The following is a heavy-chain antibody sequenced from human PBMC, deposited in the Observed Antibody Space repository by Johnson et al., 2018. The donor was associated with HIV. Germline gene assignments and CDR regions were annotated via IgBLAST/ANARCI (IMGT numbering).Heavy chain of an antibody. CDR1: GFTFSSYA. V-gene: IGHV3-30-3*01. CDR2: ISYDGNNK. CDR3: ARVTSSLPTARYVAFDI. Sequence: QVQLVESGGGVVQPGRSLRLSCVASGFTFSSYAMHWVRQAPGKGLEWVAVISYDGNNKYYTDSVKGRFTISRDNSKSTLYLQMNSLGAEDTAVFYCARVTSSLPTARYVAFDIWGQGTIVTVSS. D-gene: IGHD1-1*01. J-gene: IGHJ3*02.